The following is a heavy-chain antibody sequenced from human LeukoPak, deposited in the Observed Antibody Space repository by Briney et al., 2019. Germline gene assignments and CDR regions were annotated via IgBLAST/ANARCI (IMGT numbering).Heavy chain of an antibody. CDR2: SNHSGST. CDR1: GGSFRGYY. Sequence: SETLSLTCAVYGGSFRGYYWSGIREPPGKGLEWNGESNHSGSTNYNPSLKSRVTISVDTSKNQFSLKLSSVTAADTAVYYCARGLTTYYYGSGRSMSWFDPWGQGTLVTVSS. J-gene: IGHJ5*02. D-gene: IGHD3-10*01. V-gene: IGHV4-34*01. CDR3: ARGLTTYYYGSGRSMSWFDP.